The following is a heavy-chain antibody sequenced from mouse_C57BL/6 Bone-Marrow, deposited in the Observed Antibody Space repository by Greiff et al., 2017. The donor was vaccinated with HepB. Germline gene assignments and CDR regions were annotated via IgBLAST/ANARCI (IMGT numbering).Heavy chain of an antibody. V-gene: IGHV5-6*01. CDR2: ISSGGSYT. CDR1: GFTFSSYG. D-gene: IGHD2-3*01. Sequence: EVKLVESGGDLVKPGGSLKLSCAASGFTFSSYGMSWVRQTPDKRLEWVATISSGGSYTYYPDSVKGRFTISRDNAKNTLYLQMSSLKSEDTAMYYCARGDDGYYRYAMDYWGQGTSVTVSS. CDR3: ARGDDGYYRYAMDY. J-gene: IGHJ4*01.